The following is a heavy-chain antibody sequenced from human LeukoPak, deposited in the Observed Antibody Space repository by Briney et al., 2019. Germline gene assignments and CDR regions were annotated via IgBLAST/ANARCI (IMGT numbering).Heavy chain of an antibody. D-gene: IGHD3-10*01. V-gene: IGHV3-30*18. CDR3: AKDRSGSYYNAFDY. CDR2: ISYDGSNK. CDR1: GFTFRSYG. J-gene: IGHJ4*02. Sequence: GGSLRLSCAASGFTFRSYGMHWVRQAPGKGLEWVAVISYDGSNKYYADSVKGRFTISRDNSKNTLYLQMNSLRAEDTAVYYCAKDRSGSYYNAFDYWGQGTLVTVSS.